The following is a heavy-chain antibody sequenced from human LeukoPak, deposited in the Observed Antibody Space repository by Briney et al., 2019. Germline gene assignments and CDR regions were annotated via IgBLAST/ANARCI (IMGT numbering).Heavy chain of an antibody. CDR2: TRDKGNSYTT. CDR1: GFTFSDHY. Sequence: GGSLRLSCAVSGFTFSDHYMDWVRQAPGKGLEWVGRTRDKGNSYTTEYAASVKGRFTISRDDSKISLDLQMNSLKTEDTAVYYCARAKLERWDFDNWGQGTLVTVAS. V-gene: IGHV3-72*01. J-gene: IGHJ4*02. CDR3: ARAKLERWDFDN. D-gene: IGHD1-1*01.